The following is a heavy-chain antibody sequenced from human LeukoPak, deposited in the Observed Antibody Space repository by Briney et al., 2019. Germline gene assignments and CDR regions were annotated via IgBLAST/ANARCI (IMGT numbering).Heavy chain of an antibody. J-gene: IGHJ4*02. V-gene: IGHV3-21*01. Sequence: PGGSLRLSCAASGFTFSSYSVNWVRQAPGKGLEWVSSISSSSYIYYADSVKGRFTISRDNAKNSLYLQMNSLRAEDTAVYYCASEAVAGTFDYWGQGTLVTVSS. CDR1: GFTFSSYS. CDR2: ISSSSYI. CDR3: ASEAVAGTFDY. D-gene: IGHD6-19*01.